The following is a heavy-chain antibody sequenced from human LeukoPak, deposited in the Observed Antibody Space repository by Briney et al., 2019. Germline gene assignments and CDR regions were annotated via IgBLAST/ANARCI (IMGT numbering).Heavy chain of an antibody. J-gene: IGHJ4*02. CDR1: GFIFDDYA. CDR3: IAVAGYYFDY. V-gene: IGHV3-9*01. D-gene: IGHD6-19*01. Sequence: SLRLSCAASGFIFDDYAMHWVRQAPGKGLEWVSGISWNSGSIGYADSVKGRFTISRDNVKNSLYLQMNSLRAEDTALYYCIAVAGYYFDYWGQGTLVTVSS. CDR2: ISWNSGSI.